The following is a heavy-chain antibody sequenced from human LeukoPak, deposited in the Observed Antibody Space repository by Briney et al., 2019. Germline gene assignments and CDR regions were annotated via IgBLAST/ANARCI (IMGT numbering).Heavy chain of an antibody. V-gene: IGHV4-34*01. CDR3: ARGSVNYCSSTSCSGAFDI. CDR1: GGSFSGYY. D-gene: IGHD2-2*01. J-gene: IGHJ3*02. CDR2: INHSGST. Sequence: SETLSLTCAVYGGSFSGYYWSWIRQPPGKGLEWIGEINHSGSTNYNPSLKSRVTISVDTFKNQFSLKLSSVTAADTAVYYCARGSVNYCSSTSCSGAFDIWGQGTMVTVSS.